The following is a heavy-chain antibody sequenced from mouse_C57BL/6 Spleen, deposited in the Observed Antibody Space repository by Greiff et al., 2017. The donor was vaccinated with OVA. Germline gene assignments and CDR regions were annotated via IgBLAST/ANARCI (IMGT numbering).Heavy chain of an antibody. CDR1: GYTFTSYW. Sequence: QVQLQQPGAELVRPGSSVKLSCKASGYTFTSYWMDWVKQRPGQGLEWIGNIYPSDSETHYNQKFKDKATLTVDNSSSTAYMQLSSLTSEDSAVYYCARRGYYDGGYFDVWGTGTTVTVSS. CDR2: IYPSDSET. CDR3: ARRGYYDGGYFDV. D-gene: IGHD1-1*01. J-gene: IGHJ1*03. V-gene: IGHV1-61*01.